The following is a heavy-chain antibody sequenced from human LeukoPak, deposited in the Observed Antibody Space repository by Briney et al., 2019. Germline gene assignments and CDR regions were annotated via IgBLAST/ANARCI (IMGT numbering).Heavy chain of an antibody. CDR3: ARGRGAYCGGDCSYFDY. J-gene: IGHJ4*02. CDR2: MNPNSGNT. D-gene: IGHD2-21*02. CDR1: GYTFTSYD. Sequence: GASVKVSCKASGYTFTSYDINWVRQATGQGHEWMGWMNPNSGNTGYAQKFQGRVTMTRNTSISTAYMELSSLRSEDTAVYYCARGRGAYCGGDCSYFDYWGQGTLVTVSS. V-gene: IGHV1-8*01.